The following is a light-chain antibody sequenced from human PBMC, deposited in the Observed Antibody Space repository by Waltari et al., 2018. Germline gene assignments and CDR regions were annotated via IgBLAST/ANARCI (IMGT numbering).Light chain of an antibody. Sequence: EIVMTQSPATLSVSPGERATLSCRASQRINSNLAWYQQKPGQAPRLLIYGASSRATGIPDRFSGSGSGTDFTLTISRLEPEDFAVYYCQQYGSSPTFGQGTKVEIK. J-gene: IGKJ1*01. CDR2: GAS. CDR3: QQYGSSPT. CDR1: QRINSN. V-gene: IGKV3-20*01.